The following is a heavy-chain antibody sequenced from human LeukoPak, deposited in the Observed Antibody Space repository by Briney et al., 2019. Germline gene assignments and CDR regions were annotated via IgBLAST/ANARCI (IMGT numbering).Heavy chain of an antibody. J-gene: IGHJ4*02. D-gene: IGHD2-21*01. CDR3: ARSYRGRRFDY. V-gene: IGHV1-2*02. CDR1: GYSFTAFY. Sequence: GASVKVSCKTSGYSFTAFYIHWVRQAPGQGLEWMGWINPSSGGTNYAQKFQGRVTMTRDTSISTAYLELSRLRSDDTAVYYCARSYRGRRFDYWGQGTLVTVSS. CDR2: INPSSGGT.